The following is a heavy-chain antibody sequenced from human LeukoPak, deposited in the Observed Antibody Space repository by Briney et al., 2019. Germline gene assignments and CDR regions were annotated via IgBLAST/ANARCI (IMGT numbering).Heavy chain of an antibody. V-gene: IGHV3-21*01. CDR2: ISSSGNLI. CDR1: GFTFSSYA. D-gene: IGHD6-19*01. J-gene: IGHJ4*02. Sequence: GGSLRLSCAASGFTFSSYAMNWFRQAPGKGLECVSFISSSGNLIFYADSVKGRFTISRDNAKNSLYLQMNSLRADDTAVYYCARDSSGWSRDYWGQGTLVTVSS. CDR3: ARDSSGWSRDY.